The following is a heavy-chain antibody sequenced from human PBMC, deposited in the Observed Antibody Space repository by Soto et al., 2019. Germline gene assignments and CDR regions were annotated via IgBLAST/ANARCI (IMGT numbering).Heavy chain of an antibody. CDR3: ATDRGDSPLDY. CDR1: GFTFSSYG. Sequence: QAQLVESGGGVVQPGRSLRLSCAASGFTFSSYGMHWVRQAPGKGLEWVAVIWNDGSHQYYAESVKGRFTISRDNSRNTRYLQMNSLRGEETSVYFCATDRGDSPLDYWGLGTLVTVS. J-gene: IGHJ4*02. V-gene: IGHV3-33*01. D-gene: IGHD2-21*02. CDR2: IWNDGSHQ.